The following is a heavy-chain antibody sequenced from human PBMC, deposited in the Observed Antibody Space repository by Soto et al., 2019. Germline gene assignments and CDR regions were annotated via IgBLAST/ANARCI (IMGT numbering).Heavy chain of an antibody. D-gene: IGHD2-2*01. CDR3: ERARGTSFNEACDI. CDR2: ISSSSSYI. Sequence: GGSLRLSCAASGFTFSSYSMNWVRQAPGKGLEWVSSISSSSSYIYYADSVKGRFTISRDNAKNSLYLQMNSLRAEYTAVYYCERARGTSFNEACDIWGQETMLNVS. V-gene: IGHV3-21*01. CDR1: GFTFSSYS. J-gene: IGHJ3*02.